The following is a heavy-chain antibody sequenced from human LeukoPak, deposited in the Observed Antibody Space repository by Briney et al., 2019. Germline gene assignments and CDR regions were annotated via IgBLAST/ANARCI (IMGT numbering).Heavy chain of an antibody. CDR1: GGTFSSYA. CDR3: ARDIHSSGWRDWYFDL. J-gene: IGHJ2*01. D-gene: IGHD6-19*01. CDR2: IIPIFGTA. V-gene: IGHV1-69*05. Sequence: GSSVKVSCKASGGTFSSYAISWVRQAPGQGLEWMGGIIPIFGTANYAQKFQGRVTITTDESTSTAYMELSSLRSEDTAVYYRARDIHSSGWRDWYFDLWGRGTLVTVSS.